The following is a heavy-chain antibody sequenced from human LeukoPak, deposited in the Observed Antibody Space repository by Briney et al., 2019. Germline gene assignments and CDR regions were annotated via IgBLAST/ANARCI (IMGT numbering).Heavy chain of an antibody. V-gene: IGHV3-30*02. D-gene: IGHD2-21*02. Sequence: PGGSLRLSCAASGFTFSSYGMHWVRQAPGKGLEWVAFIRYDGSNKYYADSVKGRFTISRDNAKNSLYLQMNSLRAEDTAVYYCARDLRGVVTAKLPYYYYYYYMDVWGKGTTVTVSS. CDR1: GFTFSSYG. CDR2: IRYDGSNK. CDR3: ARDLRGVVTAKLPYYYYYYYMDV. J-gene: IGHJ6*03.